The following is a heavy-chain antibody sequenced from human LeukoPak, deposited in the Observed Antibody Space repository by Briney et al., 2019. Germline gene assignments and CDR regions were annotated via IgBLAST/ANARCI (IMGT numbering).Heavy chain of an antibody. D-gene: IGHD6-19*01. Sequence: ASVKVSCKASGYIFTGYYMHWVRQAPGQGLEWINPNSGDTNYAQKFQGRVTMTRDTSISTAYMELSRLRSDDTAVYYCARDMGIAVAGLDYWGQGTLVTVSS. V-gene: IGHV1-2*02. CDR1: GYIFTGYY. CDR3: ARDMGIAVAGLDY. CDR2: NPNSGDT. J-gene: IGHJ4*02.